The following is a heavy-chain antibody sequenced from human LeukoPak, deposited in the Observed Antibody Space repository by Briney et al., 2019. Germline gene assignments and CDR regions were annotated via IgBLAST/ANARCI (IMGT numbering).Heavy chain of an antibody. V-gene: IGHV3-53*01. J-gene: IGHJ4*02. CDR3: AKVPDSSPGDY. CDR1: GFTVSSNY. D-gene: IGHD6-13*01. CDR2: IYSGGST. Sequence: QSGGSLRLSCAASGFTVSSNYMSWVRQAPGKGLEWVSVIYSGGSTYYADSVKGRFTISRDNSKNTLYLQMNSLRAEDTAVYYCAKVPDSSPGDYWGQGTLATVSS.